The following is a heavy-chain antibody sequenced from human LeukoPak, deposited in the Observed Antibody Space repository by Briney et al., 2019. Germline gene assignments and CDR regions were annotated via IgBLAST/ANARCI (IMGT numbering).Heavy chain of an antibody. D-gene: IGHD6-6*01. CDR1: GFTFGYYW. CDR2: INSDGSST. V-gene: IGHV3-74*01. J-gene: IGHJ4*02. Sequence: GGSLRLSCAASGFTFGYYWMHWVRQAPGKGLVWVSRINSDGSSTSYADSVKGRFTISRDSSKNTLYLQMNSLRAEDTAVYYCARGGPYSTSPLDYLGQGTLVTVSS. CDR3: ARGGPYSTSPLDY.